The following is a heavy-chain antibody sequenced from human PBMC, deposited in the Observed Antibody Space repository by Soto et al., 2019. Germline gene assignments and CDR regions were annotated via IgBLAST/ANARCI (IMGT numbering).Heavy chain of an antibody. Sequence: PGGSLRLSCAASGFSFSASAMHWVRQASGKGLEWVGRIRSKANSYATAYAASVKGRFTISRDDSKNTAYLQMNSLKTEDTAVYYCTRLAGVTTVTAAIDYWGQGTLVTVSS. D-gene: IGHD4-17*01. V-gene: IGHV3-73*01. CDR1: GFSFSASA. CDR3: TRLAGVTTVTAAIDY. J-gene: IGHJ4*02. CDR2: IRSKANSYAT.